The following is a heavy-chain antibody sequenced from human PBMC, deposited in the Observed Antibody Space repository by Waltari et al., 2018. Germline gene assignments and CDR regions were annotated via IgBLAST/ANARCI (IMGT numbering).Heavy chain of an antibody. Sequence: QVQLQESGPGLVKPSETLSLTCTVSGGSISSHYWSWIRQPPGKGLEWIGYIYYSGSTNYNPCLKGRVTISVDTSKNQFSLKLSSVTAADTAVYYCARGVAAAGYYYYYYMDVWGKGTTVTVSS. V-gene: IGHV4-59*11. CDR3: ARGVAAAGYYYYYYMDV. D-gene: IGHD6-13*01. J-gene: IGHJ6*03. CDR2: IYYSGST. CDR1: GGSISSHY.